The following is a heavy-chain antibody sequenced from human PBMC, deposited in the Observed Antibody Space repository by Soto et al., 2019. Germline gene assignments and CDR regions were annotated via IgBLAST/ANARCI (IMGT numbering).Heavy chain of an antibody. CDR1: GYTFTSYD. CDR3: ARRAETNGWNGFGADKYYFDF. Sequence: QVQLAQSGAEVRKPGASVKVSCEASGYTFTSYDIYWVRQATGQGLEWMGWMNPNTGNSAYAQKFQGRVTVTSDTSINTVHMELSSLRSEDTAVYYCARRAETNGWNGFGADKYYFDFWGQGTLVTVSS. J-gene: IGHJ4*02. V-gene: IGHV1-8*01. D-gene: IGHD1-1*01. CDR2: MNPNTGNS.